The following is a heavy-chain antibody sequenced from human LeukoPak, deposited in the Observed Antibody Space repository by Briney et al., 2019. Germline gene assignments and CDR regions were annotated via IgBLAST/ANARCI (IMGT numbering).Heavy chain of an antibody. D-gene: IGHD6-19*01. V-gene: IGHV1-69*05. CDR1: GGTLSSYA. Sequence: GASLKVSCKASGGTLSSYAISWVRQAPRQGLEWVGGITPLFGTANNAQKVQARITITTDESTSTAYMELSSLRSDETAVYYCAIDSSGWYGGQGYWGQGTLVTVSS. CDR2: ITPLFGTA. J-gene: IGHJ4*02. CDR3: AIDSSGWYGGQGY.